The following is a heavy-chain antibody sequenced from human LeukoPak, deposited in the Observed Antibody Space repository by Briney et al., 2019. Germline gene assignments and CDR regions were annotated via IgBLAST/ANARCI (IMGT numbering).Heavy chain of an antibody. CDR2: VRNKPNGYTT. V-gene: IGHV3-72*01. CDR1: GFSISDHY. D-gene: IGHD4-17*01. Sequence: SLRLSCAASGFSISDHYMDWIRQAPGKGLEGVGRVRNKPNGYTTDYGTSVKGRFTISRDDSKNSLYLQMNSLTSEDTAVYYCTRVRHGDYFDYWGQGTLVSVSS. J-gene: IGHJ4*02. CDR3: TRVRHGDYFDY.